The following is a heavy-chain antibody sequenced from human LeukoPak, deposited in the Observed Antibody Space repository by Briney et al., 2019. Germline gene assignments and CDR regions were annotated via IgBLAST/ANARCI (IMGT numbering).Heavy chain of an antibody. D-gene: IGHD2-2*03. CDR2: IYSGGST. CDR1: GFTVSSNC. Sequence: GGSLRLSCAASGFTVSSNCMSWVRQAPGKGLEWVSVIYSGGSTYYADSVKGRFTISRDNSKNTRYLQMNSLRAEDTAVYYCASPPHDGYCSSTSCYLDYWGQGTLVTVSS. V-gene: IGHV3-53*01. J-gene: IGHJ4*02. CDR3: ASPPHDGYCSSTSCYLDY.